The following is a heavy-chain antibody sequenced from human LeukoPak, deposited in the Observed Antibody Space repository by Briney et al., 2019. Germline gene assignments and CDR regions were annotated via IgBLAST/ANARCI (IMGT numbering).Heavy chain of an antibody. V-gene: IGHV3-64*02. J-gene: IGHJ4*02. CDR3: ARKGSAGWDDY. Sequence: GGSLRLSCAASGFLFSSYSMHWVRQPPGKGPEYVAAINSRGTTAHYGGSVQGRFIVSRDNSNYTLYLQMGGLGPDDTGVYFCARKGSAGWDDYWGRGTLVIVSS. D-gene: IGHD1-1*01. CDR2: INSRGTTA. CDR1: GFLFSSYS.